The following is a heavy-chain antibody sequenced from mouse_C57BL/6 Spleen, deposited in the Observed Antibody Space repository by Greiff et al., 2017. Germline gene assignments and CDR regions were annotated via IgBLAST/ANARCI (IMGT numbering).Heavy chain of an antibody. CDR3: ARGDYYGRPAWFAY. CDR1: GYTFTSYW. J-gene: IGHJ3*01. V-gene: IGHV1-55*01. Sequence: VQLQQPGAELVKPGASVKMSCKASGYTFTSYWITWVKQRPGQGLEWIGDIYPGSGSTNYNEKFKSKATLTVDTSSSTAYMQLSSLTSEDSAVYYCARGDYYGRPAWFAYWGQGTLVTVSA. CDR2: IYPGSGST. D-gene: IGHD1-1*01.